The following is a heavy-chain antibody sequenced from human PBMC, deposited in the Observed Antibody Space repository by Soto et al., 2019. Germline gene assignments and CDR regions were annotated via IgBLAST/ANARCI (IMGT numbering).Heavy chain of an antibody. D-gene: IGHD4-17*01. J-gene: IGHJ5*02. CDR1: GYTLTELS. Sequence: QVQLVQSGAEVKKPGASVKVSCKVSGYTLTELSMHWVRQAPGKGLEWMGGFDPEDGETIYAQKCQGRVTMTEDTSTDTAYMELSSLRSEDTAAYYCATDRGSAYDYGGKVGIGWFDPWGQGTLVTVSS. V-gene: IGHV1-24*01. CDR2: FDPEDGET. CDR3: ATDRGSAYDYGGKVGIGWFDP.